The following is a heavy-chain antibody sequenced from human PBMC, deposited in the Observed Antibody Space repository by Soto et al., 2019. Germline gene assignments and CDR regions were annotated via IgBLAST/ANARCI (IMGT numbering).Heavy chain of an antibody. Sequence: EVQLLESGGGLVQPGGSLRLSCAASEFTFTSYAMSWVHQAPGKGLEWVSAVGSDGGSTYYADSVRGRFTVSRDNSQNTLYLQMNNLRAEDTAVYYCAKDVCGSGTFCHFDYWGQGTLVTVSS. CDR3: AKDVCGSGTFCHFDY. J-gene: IGHJ4*02. V-gene: IGHV3-23*01. CDR2: VGSDGGST. CDR1: EFTFTSYA. D-gene: IGHD3-10*01.